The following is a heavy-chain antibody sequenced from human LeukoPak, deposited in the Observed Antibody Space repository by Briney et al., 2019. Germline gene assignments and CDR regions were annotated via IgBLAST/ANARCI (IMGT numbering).Heavy chain of an antibody. J-gene: IGHJ4*02. Sequence: GGSLRLSCAASGFTFSSYGMHWVRQAPGKGLEWVAFIRYDGSNKYYADSVKGRFTISRDNSKNTLYLQMNSLRAEDTAVYYCAKDRRYYDILTGYDYWGQGTLVTVSS. V-gene: IGHV3-30*02. CDR2: IRYDGSNK. CDR1: GFTFSSYG. D-gene: IGHD3-9*01. CDR3: AKDRRYYDILTGYDY.